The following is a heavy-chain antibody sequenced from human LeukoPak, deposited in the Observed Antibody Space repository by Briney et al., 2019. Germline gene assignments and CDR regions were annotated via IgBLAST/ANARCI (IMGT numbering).Heavy chain of an antibody. CDR1: GSYW. D-gene: IGHD5-24*01. V-gene: IGHV3-23*01. Sequence: PGGSLRLSCAASGSYWMHWVRQAPGKGLEWVSTIGSSGGSTYYADSVKGRFTISRDNSKNTLYLQMNSLRAEDTAVYYCAKVFRDGYNYPFDYWGQGTLVTVSS. CDR2: IGSSGGST. J-gene: IGHJ4*02. CDR3: AKVFRDGYNYPFDY.